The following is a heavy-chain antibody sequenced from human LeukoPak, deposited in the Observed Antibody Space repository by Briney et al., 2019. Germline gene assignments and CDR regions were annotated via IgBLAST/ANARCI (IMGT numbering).Heavy chain of an antibody. CDR1: GFTLSTYE. V-gene: IGHV3-48*03. J-gene: IGHJ4*02. CDR3: ARVRYQTADY. D-gene: IGHD3-16*02. Sequence: GGSLRLSCAASGFTLSTYEMNWVRQAPGKGLEWVSYISSSGTTIHYADSVKGRFTIPRDNAKNSVYLQMNSLRVEGTAVYYCARVRYQTADYWGQGTLVTVSS. CDR2: ISSSGTTI.